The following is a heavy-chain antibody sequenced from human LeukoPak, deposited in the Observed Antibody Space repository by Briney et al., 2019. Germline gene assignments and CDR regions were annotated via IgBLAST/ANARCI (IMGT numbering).Heavy chain of an antibody. CDR1: GGSFSGYY. D-gene: IGHD3-22*01. CDR3: ARRDSSGYYYGGEFDY. Sequence: PETLSLTCAVYGGSFSGYYWGWIRQPPGKGLEWIGEINHSGSTNYNPSLKSRVTISVDTSKNQFSLKLSSVTAADTAVYYCARRDSSGYYYGGEFDYWGQGTLVTVSS. V-gene: IGHV4-34*01. J-gene: IGHJ4*02. CDR2: INHSGST.